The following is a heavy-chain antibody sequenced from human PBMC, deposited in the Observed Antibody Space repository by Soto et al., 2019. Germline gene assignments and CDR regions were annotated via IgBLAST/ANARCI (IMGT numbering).Heavy chain of an antibody. J-gene: IGHJ4*02. CDR2: ISYDGSNN. D-gene: IGHD3-10*01. CDR1: GFTFSSYA. CDR3: ARPVPYYYGSGSYIY. V-gene: IGHV3-30-3*01. Sequence: GGSLRLSCAASGFTFSSYAMHWVRQAPGKGLEWVAVISYDGSNNYYADSVKGRFTISRDNSKNTLYLQMNSLRAEDTAVYYCARPVPYYYGSGSYIYWGQGTLVTVSS.